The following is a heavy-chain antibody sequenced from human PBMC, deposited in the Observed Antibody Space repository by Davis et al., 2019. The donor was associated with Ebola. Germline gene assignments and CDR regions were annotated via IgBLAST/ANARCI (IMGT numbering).Heavy chain of an antibody. V-gene: IGHV3-7*01. CDR3: ARGPTIAAASYYFDY. CDR1: GFSFSSYW. D-gene: IGHD6-13*01. J-gene: IGHJ4*02. CDR2: IKQDGSEK. Sequence: GGSLRLSCAASGFSFSSYWMSWVRQAPGKGLEWVANIKQDGSEKYYVDSVEGRFTISRDNAKNSLYLQMNSLRAEDTAVYYCARGPTIAAASYYFDYWGQGTLVTVSS.